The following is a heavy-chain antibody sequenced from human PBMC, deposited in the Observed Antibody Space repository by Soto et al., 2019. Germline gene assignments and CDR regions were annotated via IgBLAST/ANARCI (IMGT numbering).Heavy chain of an antibody. CDR2: IYPGDSDT. CDR1: GYSFTSYW. D-gene: IGHD2-2*01. J-gene: IGHJ6*03. CDR3: ARMLCSSTSCYRVSDYYYYMDV. V-gene: IGHV5-51*01. Sequence: PVESLKISCKGSGYSFTSYWIGWVRQMPGKGLEWMGIIYPGDSDTRYSPSFQGQVTISADKSISTAYLQWSSLKASDTAMYYCARMLCSSTSCYRVSDYYYYMDVWGKGTTVTVSS.